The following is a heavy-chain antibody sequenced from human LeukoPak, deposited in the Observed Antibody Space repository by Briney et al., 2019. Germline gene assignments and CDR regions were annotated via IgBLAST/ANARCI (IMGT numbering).Heavy chain of an antibody. V-gene: IGHV4-59*01. CDR2: IYYSGST. CDR1: GGSISSYY. J-gene: IGHJ5*02. D-gene: IGHD5-18*01. CDR3: SRTKYSYGPYGPTLVFGP. Sequence: SETLSLTCTVSGGSISSYYWSWIRQPPGKGLEWIGYIYYSGSTKYNPSLKSRVTISVDTSKNQVSLKLSTVTAANTALYYVSRTKYSYGPYGPTLVFGPWGQGTLVTVSA.